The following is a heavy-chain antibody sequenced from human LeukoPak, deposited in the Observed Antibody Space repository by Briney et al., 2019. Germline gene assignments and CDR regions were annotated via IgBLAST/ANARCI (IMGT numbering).Heavy chain of an antibody. J-gene: IGHJ4*02. CDR1: GDSIGRRF. Sequence: PSETLSLTCSVSGDSIGRRFWSWVRKSPGKGLEWIGYVSNTGSTNFNPSLKSRVSMSMDTSKNQFSLKVISVIAADTAVYYCVADRGWLRFDYWGQGALVTVSS. V-gene: IGHV4-59*01. CDR2: VSNTGST. D-gene: IGHD5-12*01. CDR3: VADRGWLRFDY.